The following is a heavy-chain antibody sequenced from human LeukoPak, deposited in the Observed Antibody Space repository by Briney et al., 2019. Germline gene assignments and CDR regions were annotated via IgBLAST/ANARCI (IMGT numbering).Heavy chain of an antibody. D-gene: IGHD1-26*01. Sequence: GGSLRLSCAASGFSFSSYNMNWVRQAPGKGLEWVSSITTSSTYTFYADSVKGRFTISRDNAKNSLYLQMDSLRAEDTAVYYCARDPYSGSYGDSYYYYMDVWGKGTTVTISS. CDR3: ARDPYSGSYGDSYYYYMDV. CDR1: GFSFSSYN. J-gene: IGHJ6*03. V-gene: IGHV3-21*01. CDR2: ITTSSTYT.